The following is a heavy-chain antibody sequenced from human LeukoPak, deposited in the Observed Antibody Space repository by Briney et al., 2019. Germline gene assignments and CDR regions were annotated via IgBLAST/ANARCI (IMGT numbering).Heavy chain of an antibody. D-gene: IGHD3-22*01. Sequence: PGGSLRLXCAASGFTFSSYWMSWVRQAPGKGLEWVANIKQDGSEKYYVDSVKGRFTISRDNAKNSLYLQMNSLRAEDTAVYYCASRRVSNWFDPWGQGTLVTVSS. CDR2: IKQDGSEK. J-gene: IGHJ5*02. V-gene: IGHV3-7*01. CDR3: ASRRVSNWFDP. CDR1: GFTFSSYW.